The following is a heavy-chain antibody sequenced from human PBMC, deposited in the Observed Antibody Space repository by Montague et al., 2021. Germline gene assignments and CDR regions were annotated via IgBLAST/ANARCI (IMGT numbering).Heavy chain of an antibody. J-gene: IGHJ6*03. CDR3: VKDSGYFYYMDV. Sequence: SRSLSWAASGFTFSSYAMHWVRQAPGTGPEWVAIIWFDGSKKHYRDSVKGRFTISRDNSENTLHLQMNSLRAEDTAVYYCVKDSGYFYYMDVWGKGTTVTVSS. D-gene: IGHD3-10*01. CDR1: GFTFSSYA. V-gene: IGHV3-33*06. CDR2: IWFDGSKK.